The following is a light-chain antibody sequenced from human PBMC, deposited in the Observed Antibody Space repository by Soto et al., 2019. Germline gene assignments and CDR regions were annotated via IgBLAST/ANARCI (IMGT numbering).Light chain of an antibody. CDR3: AAWDDSLSGPVV. CDR1: SSNIGSNY. V-gene: IGLV1-47*01. Sequence: QTVVTQPPSASGTPGQRVTISCSGSSSNIGSNYVYWYQQLPGTAPKLLIYRNNQRPSGVPDRFSGSKSGTSASPAISGLRSEDEAAYYCAAWDDSLSGPVVFGGGTKLTVL. J-gene: IGLJ2*01. CDR2: RNN.